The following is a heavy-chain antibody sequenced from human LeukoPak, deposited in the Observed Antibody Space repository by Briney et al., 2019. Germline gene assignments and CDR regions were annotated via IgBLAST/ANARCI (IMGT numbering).Heavy chain of an antibody. V-gene: IGHV3-15*01. D-gene: IGHD6-13*01. CDR1: GFTFSNAW. CDR3: TTGIAAAGNHDY. J-gene: IGHJ4*02. CDR2: IKSKTDGRTT. Sequence: GGSLRLSCAASGFTFSNAWMSRVRQAPGKGLEWVGRIKSKTDGRTTDYAAPVKGRFTISRDDSKNTLYLQMNSLKTEDTAVYYCTTGIAAAGNHDYWGQGTLVTVSS.